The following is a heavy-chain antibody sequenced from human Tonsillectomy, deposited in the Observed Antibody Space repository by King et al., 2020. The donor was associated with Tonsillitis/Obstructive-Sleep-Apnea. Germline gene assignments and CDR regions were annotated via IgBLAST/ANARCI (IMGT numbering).Heavy chain of an antibody. Sequence: HVQLQQWGAGLLKPSETLSLTCAVYGGSFSGYYWSCIRQPPGKGLEWIGEINHSGSSNYNPSLKSRVTISVDTSNNQFSLKLSSVTAADTAVYYCAGEMSGYGLDAFDIWGHGTMVTVSS. CDR3: AGEMSGYGLDAFDI. D-gene: IGHD5-12*01. J-gene: IGHJ3*02. V-gene: IGHV4-34*01. CDR2: INHSGSS. CDR1: GGSFSGYY.